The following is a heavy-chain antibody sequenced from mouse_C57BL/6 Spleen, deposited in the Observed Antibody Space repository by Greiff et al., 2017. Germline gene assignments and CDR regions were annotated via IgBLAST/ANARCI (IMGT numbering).Heavy chain of an antibody. CDR3: TRGGSSDVDY. V-gene: IGHV1-15*01. J-gene: IGHJ4*01. D-gene: IGHD1-1*01. CDR2: IDPETGGT. Sequence: VKLMESGAELVRPGASVKLSCKASGYTFTDYEMHWVKQPPVHGLEWIGAIDPETGGTAYNQKFKGKAILTADKSSSTAYMERRSLTSEDSAFYYGTRGGSSDVDYWGQGTSVTVSS. CDR1: GYTFTDYE.